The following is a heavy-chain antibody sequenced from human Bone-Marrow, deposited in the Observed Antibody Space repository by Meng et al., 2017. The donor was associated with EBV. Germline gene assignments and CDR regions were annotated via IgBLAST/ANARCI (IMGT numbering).Heavy chain of an antibody. V-gene: IGHV7-4-1*02. CDR3: ARAHDSSGYYPLT. J-gene: IGHJ5*02. CDR2: INTNTGNP. CDR1: VYTFAFYT. Sequence: LLLQYGSDWKKPVCSVKVFCKASVYTFAFYTRNWVRQAPGQGLWWLGWINTNTGNPTYAQGFTGRFVFSLDTSVSTAYLQISSLKAEDTAVYYCARAHDSSGYYPLTWGQGTLVTVSS. D-gene: IGHD3-22*01.